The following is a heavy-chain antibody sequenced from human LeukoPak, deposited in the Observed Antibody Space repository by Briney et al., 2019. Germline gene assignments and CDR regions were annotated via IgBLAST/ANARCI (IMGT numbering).Heavy chain of an antibody. V-gene: IGHV3-23*01. J-gene: IGHJ4*02. CDR3: AKLTTGWFEDF. CDR1: GFTLISYS. CDR2: IRASDSNT. Sequence: GGSLRLSCAATGFTLISYSMTWVRQAPGKGLEWVSAIRASDSNTFYADSVKGRFTISRDSSKNTLYLQMNDLRDEDTAVYYCAKLTTGWFEDFRGEGTLVTVSS. D-gene: IGHD2-8*02.